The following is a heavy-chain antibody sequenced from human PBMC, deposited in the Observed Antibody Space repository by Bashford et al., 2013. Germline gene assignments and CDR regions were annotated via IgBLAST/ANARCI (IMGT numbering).Heavy chain of an antibody. Sequence: WVRQMPGKGLEWVGTIDPSDSYAKYSPSFQGHVTLSSDKSVSAAYLQWTSLRASDTAMYYCARHRERYCSGGSCKTAVGYYYGMDVWGQGTTVTVSS. CDR3: ARHRERYCSGGSCKTAVGYYYGMDV. V-gene: IGHV5-10-1*01. D-gene: IGHD2-15*01. J-gene: IGHJ6*02. CDR2: IDPSDSYA.